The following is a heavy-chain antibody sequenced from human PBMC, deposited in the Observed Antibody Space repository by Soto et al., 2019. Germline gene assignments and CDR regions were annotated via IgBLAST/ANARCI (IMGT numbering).Heavy chain of an antibody. V-gene: IGHV3-23*01. D-gene: IGHD3-3*01. J-gene: IGHJ6*02. Sequence: QPGGSLRLSCAASGFTFSSYAMSWVRQAPGKGLEWVSAISGSGGSTYYADSVKGRFTISRDNSKNTLYLQMNSLRAEDTAVYYCAKVGGYVLRFLEVADYGMDVWGQGTTVPVSS. CDR1: GFTFSSYA. CDR2: ISGSGGST. CDR3: AKVGGYVLRFLEVADYGMDV.